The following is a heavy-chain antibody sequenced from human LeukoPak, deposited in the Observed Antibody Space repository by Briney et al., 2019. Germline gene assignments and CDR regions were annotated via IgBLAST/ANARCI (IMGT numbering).Heavy chain of an antibody. D-gene: IGHD3-9*01. CDR1: DDSIGSYC. CDR3: ARLDWLLNFDY. Sequence: SETLSLTCTVSDDSIGSYCWNWIRQPAGKGLEWIGRIYISGTTNYNPALKSRVTMSVDTSRNQFSLNLSSVTAADTAVYYCARLDWLLNFDYWGQGTLVTVSS. CDR2: IYISGTT. V-gene: IGHV4-4*07. J-gene: IGHJ4*02.